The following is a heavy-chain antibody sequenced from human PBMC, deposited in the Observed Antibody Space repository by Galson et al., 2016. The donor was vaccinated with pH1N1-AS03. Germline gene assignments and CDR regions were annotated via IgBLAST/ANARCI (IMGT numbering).Heavy chain of an antibody. D-gene: IGHD5-12*01. CDR3: VKGSWGIDIVDRIARCGMDC. V-gene: IGHV3-23*01. CDR1: GFSFNSYA. J-gene: IGHJ6*02. Sequence: LRLSCAASGFSFNSYAMQWVRQAPGEGLEWVSGIRGNGDSTYYADSVKGRFTISRDNSKDMFYLQMTSLRGDATAVYYCVKGSWGIDIVDRIARCGMDCWCQGTTVTVSS. CDR2: IRGNGDST.